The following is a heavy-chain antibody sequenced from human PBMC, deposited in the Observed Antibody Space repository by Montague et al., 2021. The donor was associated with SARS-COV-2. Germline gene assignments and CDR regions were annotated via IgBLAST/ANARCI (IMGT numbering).Heavy chain of an antibody. CDR1: GGSISHYY. J-gene: IGHJ4*02. CDR2: IYSSGGT. CDR3: ARRTDILTGYYDY. Sequence: SETLSLTCAVSGGSISHYYWSWIRQPPGKGLEWIGCIYSSGGTNYNPSLKSRVTLSLDAAKNHFSLRLSSVTAADTAVYYCARRTDILTGYYDYWDQGTLVTVSS. V-gene: IGHV4-59*01. D-gene: IGHD3-9*01.